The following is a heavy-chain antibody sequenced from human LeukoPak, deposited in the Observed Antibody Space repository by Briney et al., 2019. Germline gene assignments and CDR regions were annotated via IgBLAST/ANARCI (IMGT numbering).Heavy chain of an antibody. V-gene: IGHV1-24*01. J-gene: IGHJ4*02. D-gene: IGHD1-26*01. CDR2: FDPEDGET. CDR3: ATEGSGSYFGPARY. CDR1: GYTLTELS. Sequence: ASVKVSCKVSGYTLTELSMHWVRQAPGKGLEWMGGFDPEDGETIYAQKFQGRVTMTEDTSTDSAYMELSSLRSEDTAVYYCATEGSGSYFGPARYWGQGTLVTVSS.